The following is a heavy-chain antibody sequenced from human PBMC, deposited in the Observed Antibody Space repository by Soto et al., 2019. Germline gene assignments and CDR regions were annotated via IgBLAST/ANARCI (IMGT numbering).Heavy chain of an antibody. D-gene: IGHD6-6*01. V-gene: IGHV1-69*01. CDR2: IIPIFGTA. CDR1: GGTFSSYA. J-gene: IGHJ4*02. Sequence: QVQLVQSGAEVKKPGSSVKVSCKASGGTFSSYAISWVRQAPGQGLEWMGGIIPIFGTANYAQKFQGRVTITADESTSTAYMELSSLSSEDTAVYYCARGYEYSSSFGYDYWGQGTLVTVSS. CDR3: ARGYEYSSSFGYDY.